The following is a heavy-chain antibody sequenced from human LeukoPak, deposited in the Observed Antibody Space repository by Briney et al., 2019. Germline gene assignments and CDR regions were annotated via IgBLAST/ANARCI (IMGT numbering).Heavy chain of an antibody. CDR2: IWYDGSNK. J-gene: IGHJ4*02. CDR1: GFTFSSYG. V-gene: IGHV3-33*01. Sequence: GRSLRLSCAASGFTFSSYGMHWVRQAPGKGLEWVAVIWYDGSNKYYADSVKGRFTISRDNTQNSLYLQMNTLRAEDTAVYYCARDPLSKWGGYWGQGTPVTVSS. D-gene: IGHD7-27*01. CDR3: ARDPLSKWGGY.